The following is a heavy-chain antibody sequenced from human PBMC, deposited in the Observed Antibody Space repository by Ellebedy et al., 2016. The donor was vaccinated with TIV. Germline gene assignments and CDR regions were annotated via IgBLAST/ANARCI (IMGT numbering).Heavy chain of an antibody. CDR1: GFIFSGYW. D-gene: IGHD2-8*02. V-gene: IGHV3-74*01. CDR2: INSDGSDT. J-gene: IGHJ3*02. Sequence: PGGSLRLSCAASGFIFSGYWMHWVRHAPGKGLVWVSCINSDGSDTAYADSVRGRFTISRDNAKNTLYLQMNSLRAEDTAVYYCAAVQYWEAVFDMWGQGTMVTVSS. CDR3: AAVQYWEAVFDM.